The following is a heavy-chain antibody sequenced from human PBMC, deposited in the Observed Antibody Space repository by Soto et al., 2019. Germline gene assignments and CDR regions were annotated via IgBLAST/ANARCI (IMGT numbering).Heavy chain of an antibody. V-gene: IGHV4-39*01. CDR3: ARPQRGHGGGSQFDP. J-gene: IGHJ5*02. Sequence: ETLSLTCAVSGASIDRGYHYWGWIRQPPGKGLEWIGNIDFSGSNYYNPSLKSRVTMSVGTSKNQLSLKLTSVTATDTAIYYCARPQRGHGGGSQFDPWGQGTLVTVSS. CDR1: GASIDRGYHY. D-gene: IGHD5-12*01. CDR2: IDFSGSN.